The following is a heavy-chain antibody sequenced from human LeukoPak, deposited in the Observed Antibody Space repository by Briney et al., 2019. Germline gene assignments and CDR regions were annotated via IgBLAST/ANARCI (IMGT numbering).Heavy chain of an antibody. Sequence: GGSLRLSCAGSGFNFRDHWMSWLRQAPGKGLEWVSAISGSGGETYYAESVKGRFTISRDNSKNTLYMQMNSLRAEDTALYYCAKENPHNDYWGQGTLVTVSS. CDR2: ISGSGGET. CDR3: AKENPHNDY. J-gene: IGHJ4*02. V-gene: IGHV3-23*01. CDR1: GFNFRDHW.